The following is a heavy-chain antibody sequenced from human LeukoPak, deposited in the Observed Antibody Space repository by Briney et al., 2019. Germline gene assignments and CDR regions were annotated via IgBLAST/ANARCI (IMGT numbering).Heavy chain of an antibody. CDR3: ARGALLGGFDY. Sequence: GGSLRLSCAASGFTFSSYSMNWVRQAPGKGLEWVSSISSSSSYIYYADSVKGRFAISRDNAKNSLYLQMNSLRAEDTAVYYCARGALLGGFDYWGQGTPVTVSS. V-gene: IGHV3-21*01. J-gene: IGHJ4*02. CDR2: ISSSSSYI. CDR1: GFTFSSYS. D-gene: IGHD7-27*01.